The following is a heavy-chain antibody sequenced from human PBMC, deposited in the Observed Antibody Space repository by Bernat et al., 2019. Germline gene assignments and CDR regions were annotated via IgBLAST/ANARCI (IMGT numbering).Heavy chain of an antibody. CDR1: GGSISSCSYY. CDR3: SRVGYCSGGSCYDDDY. J-gene: IGHJ4*02. D-gene: IGHD2-15*01. CDR2: IYYSGSN. V-gene: IGHV4-39*01. Sequence: QLQLQESGPGLVKPSETLSLTCTVSGGSISSCSYYWGWIRQPPGKGLEWIGSIYYSGSNYYNPSLKSRVTISVDTSKNQFSLKLSSVTAADTAVYYCSRVGYCSGGSCYDDDYWGQGTLVTVSS.